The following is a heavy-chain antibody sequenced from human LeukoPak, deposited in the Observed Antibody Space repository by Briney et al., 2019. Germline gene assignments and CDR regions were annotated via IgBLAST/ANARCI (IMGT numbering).Heavy chain of an antibody. CDR1: GFTFSSYW. V-gene: IGHV3-7*01. D-gene: IGHD4-17*01. CDR2: IKQDGSEK. J-gene: IGHJ4*02. Sequence: GGSLRLSCAASGFTFSSYWMSWVRQAPGKGLEWVANIKQDGSEKYYVASVKGRFTISRDNAKNSLYLQMNSLRAEDTAVYYCAREHLTTVTTATLDYWGQGTLVTVSS. CDR3: AREHLTTVTTATLDY.